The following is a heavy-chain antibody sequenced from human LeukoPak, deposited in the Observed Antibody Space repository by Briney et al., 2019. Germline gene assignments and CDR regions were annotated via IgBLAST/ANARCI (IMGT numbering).Heavy chain of an antibody. CDR1: GGSVSGYY. CDR3: AGDYDSSGYYWSFGY. J-gene: IGHJ4*02. Sequence: SETLSLTCAVYGGSVSGYYWSWIRQPAGKGLEWIGEINHSGSTNYNPSLKSRVTISVDTSKNQFSLKLSSVTAADTAVYYCAGDYDSSGYYWSFGYWGQGTLVTVSS. D-gene: IGHD3-22*01. V-gene: IGHV4-34*01. CDR2: INHSGST.